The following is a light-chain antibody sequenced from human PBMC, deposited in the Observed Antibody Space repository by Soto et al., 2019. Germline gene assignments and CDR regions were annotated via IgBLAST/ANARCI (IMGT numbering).Light chain of an antibody. V-gene: IGKV1-8*01. CDR2: AAS. CDR3: QQYYSYPVT. J-gene: IGKJ3*01. CDR1: QGISSY. Sequence: AIRMTQSPSSFSASTGDRVTITCRASQGISSYLAWYQQKPVKAPKLLIYAASTLQSGLPSRFRGSGDATDFTLTISCLQSEDFATCSCQQYYSYPVTVGPGTKVDI.